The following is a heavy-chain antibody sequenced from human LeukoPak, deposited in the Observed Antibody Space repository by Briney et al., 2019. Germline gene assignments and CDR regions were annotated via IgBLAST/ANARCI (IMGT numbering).Heavy chain of an antibody. D-gene: IGHD3-3*01. J-gene: IGHJ4*02. Sequence: GGSLRRSCAASGFTFTGHTMTWLRQAPGKGLEWVSIIGGRDDRTYYADSVKGRFTISRDNSKNILYLQMNSLRAEDTAVYYCAKDPNPFYDFWSGYTWGQGTLVTVSS. CDR3: AKDPNPFYDFWSGYT. CDR2: IGGRDDRT. CDR1: GFTFTGHT. V-gene: IGHV3-23*01.